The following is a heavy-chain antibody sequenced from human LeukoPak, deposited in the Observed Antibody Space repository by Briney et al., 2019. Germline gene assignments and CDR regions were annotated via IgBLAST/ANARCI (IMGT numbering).Heavy chain of an antibody. CDR1: GGSFSGYY. V-gene: IGHV4-34*01. D-gene: IGHD2-8*01. CDR3: ARGVVLMVYAISYYYYYYMDV. Sequence: SETLSLTCAVYGGSFSGYYWSWIRQPPGKGLEWIGEINHSGSTNYNPSLKSRVTISVDTSKNQFSLKLSSVTAADTAVYYCARGVVLMVYAISYYYYYYMDVWGKGTTVTVSS. CDR2: INHSGST. J-gene: IGHJ6*03.